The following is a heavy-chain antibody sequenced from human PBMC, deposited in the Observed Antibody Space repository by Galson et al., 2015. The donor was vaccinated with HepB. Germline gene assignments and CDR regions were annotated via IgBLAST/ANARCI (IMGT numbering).Heavy chain of an antibody. D-gene: IGHD4-17*01. V-gene: IGHV3-21*06. CDR1: GFSFSSYS. CDR3: ARVSNYGDIRDSFDI. CDR2: ISSSGNYI. J-gene: IGHJ3*02. Sequence: LRLSCAASGFSFSSYSIDWVRQAPGKGLEWVSSISSSGNYIYYANSLKGRFTISRDNAKNSLYLQMNSLRAEDTAVYYCARVSNYGDIRDSFDIWGQGNYGHRLL.